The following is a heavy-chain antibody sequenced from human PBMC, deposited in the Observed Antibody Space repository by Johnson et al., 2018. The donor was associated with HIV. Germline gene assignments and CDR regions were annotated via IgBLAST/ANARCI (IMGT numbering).Heavy chain of an antibody. CDR2: IRYDGSNK. CDR3: AKEFGGDDAFDI. V-gene: IGHV3-30*02. J-gene: IGHJ3*02. Sequence: VQLVESGGGVVQPGVSLRLSCAASGFTFSSYGMHWVRQAPGKGLEWVAFIRYDGSNKYYGDSVKGRFTISRDNSKNTLYLQMNSLRAEDTAVYYCAKEFGGDDAFDIWGQGTMVTVSS. D-gene: IGHD3-10*01. CDR1: GFTFSSYG.